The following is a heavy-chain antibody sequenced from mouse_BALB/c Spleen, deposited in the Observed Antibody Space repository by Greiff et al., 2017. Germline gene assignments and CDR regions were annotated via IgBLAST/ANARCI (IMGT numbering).Heavy chain of an antibody. CDR3: ARRGYYYGSGHFDY. Sequence: VQLQQSGAELVRPGTSVKISCKASGYTFTNYWLGWVKQRPGHGLEWIGDIYPGGGYTNYNEKFKGKATLTADTSSSTAYMQLSSLTSEDSAVYFCARRGYYYGSGHFDYWGQGTTLTVSS. CDR1: GYTFTNYW. V-gene: IGHV1-63*02. J-gene: IGHJ2*01. D-gene: IGHD1-1*01. CDR2: IYPGGGYT.